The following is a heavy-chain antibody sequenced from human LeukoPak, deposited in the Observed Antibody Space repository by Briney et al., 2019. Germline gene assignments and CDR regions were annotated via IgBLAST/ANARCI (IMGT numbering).Heavy chain of an antibody. D-gene: IGHD2-15*01. CDR3: ARERTSYYFDY. V-gene: IGHV3-48*01. CDR1: GFTFSSYS. Sequence: HAGGSLRLSCAASGFTFSSYSMNWVRQAPGKGLEWVSCISSSSSTIYYADSVKGRFTISRDNAKNSLYLQMNSLRAEDTAVYYCARERTSYYFDYWGQGTLVTVSS. CDR2: ISSSSSTI. J-gene: IGHJ4*02.